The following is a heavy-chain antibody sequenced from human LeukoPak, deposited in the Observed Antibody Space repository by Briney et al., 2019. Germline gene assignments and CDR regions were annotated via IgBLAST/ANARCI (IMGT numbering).Heavy chain of an antibody. V-gene: IGHV5-51*01. D-gene: IGHD2-15*01. J-gene: IGHJ4*02. CDR3: ARYSLGYCSAGNSNYFDY. CDR1: GYSFSNSW. CDR2: IYPDDSDT. Sequence: GESLKISCKASGYSFSNSWIGWVRQMPGKGLDWMGIIYPDDSDTKCSPSFQGQVTISVDNSINTAYLQWSSLEASDTATYYCARYSLGYCSAGNSNYFDYWGQGTLVTVSS.